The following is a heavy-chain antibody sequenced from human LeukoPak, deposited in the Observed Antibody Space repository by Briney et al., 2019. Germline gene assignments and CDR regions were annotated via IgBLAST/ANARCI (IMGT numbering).Heavy chain of an antibody. CDR3: ARGSGSYPLPFDY. CDR1: GFTFSSYE. V-gene: IGHV3-48*03. D-gene: IGHD1-26*01. J-gene: IGHJ4*02. Sequence: PGGSLRLSCAASGFTFSSYEMNWVRQAPGKGLEWVSYISTGSTTIYYADSVKGRFTISRDNAKNSLYLQMNSLSAADTAVYYCARGSGSYPLPFDYWGQGTLVTVSS. CDR2: ISTGSTTI.